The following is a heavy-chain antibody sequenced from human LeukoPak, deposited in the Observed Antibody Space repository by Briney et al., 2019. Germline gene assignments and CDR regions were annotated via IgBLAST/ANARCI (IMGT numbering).Heavy chain of an antibody. Sequence: RASETLSLTCTVSGGSISRYYWSWIRQSPGKGLEWIGNIYYTGSTNYNPSLKSRVAISVDTSKNQFSPNLTSVTAADTAVYYCAREGKGYSYGWNDYWGQGTLVTVSS. CDR3: AREGKGYSYGWNDY. J-gene: IGHJ4*02. D-gene: IGHD5-18*01. CDR1: GGSISRYY. CDR2: IYYTGST. V-gene: IGHV4-59*01.